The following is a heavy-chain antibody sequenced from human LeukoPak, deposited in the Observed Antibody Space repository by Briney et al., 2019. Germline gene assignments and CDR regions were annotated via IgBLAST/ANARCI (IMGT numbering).Heavy chain of an antibody. V-gene: IGHV4-59*01. CDR1: GGYISSYY. CDR3: AGDPSYSSSSYYYYYGMDV. Sequence: SETLSLTCTVSGGYISSYYWSWIRQPPGKGLEWIGYIYYSGSTNYNPSLKSRVTISVDTSKNQFSLKVSSVTAADTAVYYCAGDPSYSSSSYYYYYGMDVWGQGTTVTVSS. D-gene: IGHD6-13*01. CDR2: IYYSGST. J-gene: IGHJ6*02.